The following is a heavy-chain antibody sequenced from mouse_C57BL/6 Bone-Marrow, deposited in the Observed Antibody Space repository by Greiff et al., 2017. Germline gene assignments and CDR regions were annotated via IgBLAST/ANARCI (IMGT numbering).Heavy chain of an antibody. CDR3: ARARKAMDY. Sequence: VQLQQSGPELVKPGASVKISCKASGYAFSSSWMNWVKQRPGKGLEWIGRIYPGDGDTNYNGKFKGQATLTADNASSTAYMQLSSLTSEDDAVYFCARARKAMDYWGQGTSVTVSS. V-gene: IGHV1-82*01. CDR1: GYAFSSSW. CDR2: IYPGDGDT. J-gene: IGHJ4*01.